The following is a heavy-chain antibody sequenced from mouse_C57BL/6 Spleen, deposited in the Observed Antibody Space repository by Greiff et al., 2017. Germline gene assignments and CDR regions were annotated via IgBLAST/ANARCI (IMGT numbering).Heavy chain of an antibody. J-gene: IGHJ4*01. CDR2: ISDGGSYT. V-gene: IGHV5-4*01. CDR3: ARDENYAMDY. CDR1: GFTFSSYA. Sequence: EVKLVESGGGLVKPGGSLKLSCAASGFTFSSYAMSWVRQTPEQRLEWVATISDGGSYTYYPDNVKGRFTISRDNAKNTLYLHMSHLKSEDTAMYYCARDENYAMDYWGQGTSVTVDS.